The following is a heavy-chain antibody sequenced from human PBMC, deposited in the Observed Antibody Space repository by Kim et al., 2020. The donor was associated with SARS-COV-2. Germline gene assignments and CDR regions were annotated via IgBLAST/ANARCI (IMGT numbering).Heavy chain of an antibody. CDR3: ARDQSLVPAAMSLVGRYYYYYYGMDV. J-gene: IGHJ6*02. CDR2: ISAYNGNT. V-gene: IGHV1-18*04. Sequence: ASVKVSCKASGYTFTSYGISWVRQAPGQGLEWMGWISAYNGNTNYAQKLQGRVTMTTDTSTSTAYMELRSLRSDDTAVYYCARDQSLVPAAMSLVGRYYYYYYGMDVWGQGTTVTVSS. D-gene: IGHD2-2*01. CDR1: GYTFTSYG.